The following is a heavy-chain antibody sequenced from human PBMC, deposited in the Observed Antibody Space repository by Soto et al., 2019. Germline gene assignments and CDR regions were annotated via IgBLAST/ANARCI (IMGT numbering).Heavy chain of an antibody. CDR1: GDSISSGSYY. Sequence: NPSETLSLTCTVSGDSISSGSYYWNWIRQHPGKGLEWIGYMYYSGSTYYNPSLKSRITISRDTSKNQFSLRLSSVTAADTAMYYCAGDNPDVGRPGFDPWGRGILVTVSS. CDR3: AGDNPDVGRPGFDP. D-gene: IGHD1-26*01. CDR2: MYYSGST. V-gene: IGHV4-31*03. J-gene: IGHJ5*02.